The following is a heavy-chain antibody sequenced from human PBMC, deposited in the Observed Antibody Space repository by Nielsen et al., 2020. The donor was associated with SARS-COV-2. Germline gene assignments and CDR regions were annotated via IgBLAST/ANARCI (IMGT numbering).Heavy chain of an antibody. Sequence: SLKISCAASGFTFSNHAMGWVRQAPGKGLEWVSGISWNSGSIGYADSVKGRFTISRDNAKNSLYLQMNSLRAEDTALYYCASTNDAFDIWGQGTMVTVSS. D-gene: IGHD3-3*02. CDR1: GFTFSNHA. CDR2: ISWNSGSI. J-gene: IGHJ3*02. CDR3: ASTNDAFDI. V-gene: IGHV3-9*01.